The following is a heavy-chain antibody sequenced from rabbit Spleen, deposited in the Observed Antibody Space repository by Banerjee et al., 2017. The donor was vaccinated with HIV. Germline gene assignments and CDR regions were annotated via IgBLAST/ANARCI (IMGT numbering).Heavy chain of an antibody. Sequence: QEQLEESGGGLVKPEGSLTLTCKASGFSFSNKAVMCWVRQDPGKGLEWIACINAATGTHAYATCAKGRFTISRTSSTTVTLRITTMTAADRAAYFCARDTSSSFSSYGMDLWGQGTLVTVS. V-gene: IGHV1S45*01. CDR3: ARDTSSSFSSYGMDL. CDR1: GFSFSNKAV. J-gene: IGHJ6*01. CDR2: INAATGTH. D-gene: IGHD1-1*01.